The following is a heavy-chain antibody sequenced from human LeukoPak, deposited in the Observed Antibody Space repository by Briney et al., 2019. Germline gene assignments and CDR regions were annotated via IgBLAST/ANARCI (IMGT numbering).Heavy chain of an antibody. D-gene: IGHD3-22*01. CDR1: GFTFSSYA. CDR3: AREGGYDPKGGYFDY. V-gene: IGHV3-30*04. CDR2: ISYDGSNK. Sequence: GGSLRLSCAASGFTFSSYAMHWVRQAPGKGLEWVAVISYDGSNKYYADSVKGRFTISRDNSKNTLYLQMNSLRAEDTAVHYCAREGGYDPKGGYFDYWGQGTLVTVSS. J-gene: IGHJ4*02.